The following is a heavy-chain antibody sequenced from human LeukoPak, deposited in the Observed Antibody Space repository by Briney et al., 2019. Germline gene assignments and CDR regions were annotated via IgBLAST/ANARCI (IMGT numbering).Heavy chain of an antibody. Sequence: GGSLRLSCAASGFTFDDYAMHWVRQAPGKGLEWVSGISWNSGSIGYADSVKGRFTISRDNAKNSLYLQMNSLRAEDTALYYCAKDRTYDILTGTDAFDIWGQGTMVTVSS. D-gene: IGHD3-9*01. CDR1: GFTFDDYA. V-gene: IGHV3-9*01. CDR2: ISWNSGSI. CDR3: AKDRTYDILTGTDAFDI. J-gene: IGHJ3*02.